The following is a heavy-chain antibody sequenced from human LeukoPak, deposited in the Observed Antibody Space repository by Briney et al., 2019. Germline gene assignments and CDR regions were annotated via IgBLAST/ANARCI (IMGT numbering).Heavy chain of an antibody. J-gene: IGHJ4*02. V-gene: IGHV4-59*13. D-gene: IGHD1-26*01. CDR1: GGSISTYY. CDR3: ARESAGLGGLPHFDY. Sequence: SETLSLTCTVSGGSISTYYWSWLRQPPGKGLEWIGYIYYSGSINYNPSLKSRVTISVDTSKNQFSLKLSSVTAADTAVYYCARESAGLGGLPHFDYWGQGTLVTVSS. CDR2: IYYSGSI.